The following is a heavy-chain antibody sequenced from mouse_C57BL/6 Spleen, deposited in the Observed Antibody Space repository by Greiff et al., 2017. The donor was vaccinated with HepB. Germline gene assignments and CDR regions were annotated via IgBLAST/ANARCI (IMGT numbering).Heavy chain of an antibody. CDR2: IDPSDSET. J-gene: IGHJ3*01. Sequence: QVQLQQSGAELVRPGSSVKLSCKASGYTFTSYWMHWVKQRPIQGLEWIGNIDPSDSETHYNQKFKDKATLTVDKPSSTAYMQLSSLTSEDSAVYYCARSGYDYESAWFAYWGQGTLVTVSA. D-gene: IGHD2-4*01. V-gene: IGHV1-52*01. CDR1: GYTFTSYW. CDR3: ARSGYDYESAWFAY.